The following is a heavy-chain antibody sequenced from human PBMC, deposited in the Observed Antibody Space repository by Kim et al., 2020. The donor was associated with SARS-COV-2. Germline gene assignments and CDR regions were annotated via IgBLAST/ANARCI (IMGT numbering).Heavy chain of an antibody. Sequence: YAQKFQGRVTMTEDTSTDTAYMELSSLRSGDTAVYYCATDGSGSYSRFDYWGQGTLVTVSS. D-gene: IGHD3-10*01. CDR3: ATDGSGSYSRFDY. J-gene: IGHJ4*02. V-gene: IGHV1-24*01.